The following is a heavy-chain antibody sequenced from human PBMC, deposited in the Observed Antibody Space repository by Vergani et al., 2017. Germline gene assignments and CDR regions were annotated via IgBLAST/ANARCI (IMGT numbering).Heavy chain of an antibody. CDR1: GYTFSDYD. V-gene: IGHV1-8*01. Sequence: QVQLVQSGAEVSKPGASVKLSCKASGYTFSDYDINWVRQASGHGLEWMGWMNPNSGNAGYAQTFQGRVTITKNTSISTAYMELSSLTFDDTAVYYCTRGPPRTLTTDTYYFDHWAQGTLVTVSS. J-gene: IGHJ4*02. CDR3: TRGPPRTLTTDTYYFDH. D-gene: IGHD4-17*01. CDR2: MNPNSGNA.